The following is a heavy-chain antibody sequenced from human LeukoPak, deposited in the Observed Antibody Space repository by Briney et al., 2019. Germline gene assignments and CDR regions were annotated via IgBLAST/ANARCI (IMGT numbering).Heavy chain of an antibody. CDR1: GGSISSYY. J-gene: IGHJ4*02. V-gene: IGHV4-4*07. CDR2: IYTSGST. CDR3: ARDGWFGELLDY. D-gene: IGHD3-10*01. Sequence: SETLSLTCTVSGGSISSYYWSWLRQPAGKGLEWIGRIYTSGSTNYNPSLKSRVTMSIETSKNQFSLKLSSVTAADTAVYYCARDGWFGELLDYWGQGTLVIVSS.